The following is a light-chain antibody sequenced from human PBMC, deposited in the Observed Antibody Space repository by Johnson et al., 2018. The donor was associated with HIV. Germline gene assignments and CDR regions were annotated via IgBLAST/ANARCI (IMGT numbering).Light chain of an antibody. CDR1: KSNIGNNY. CDR3: GTWDSSLSAVV. J-gene: IGLJ1*01. Sequence: QSVLTQPPSVSAAPGQKVTISCSGTKSNIGNNYVSWYQQFPGTAPKLLIYENNKRPSGIPDRFSGSKSGTSATLGITGLQTGDEADYYCGTWDSSLSAVVFGTGTTVIVL. CDR2: ENN. V-gene: IGLV1-51*02.